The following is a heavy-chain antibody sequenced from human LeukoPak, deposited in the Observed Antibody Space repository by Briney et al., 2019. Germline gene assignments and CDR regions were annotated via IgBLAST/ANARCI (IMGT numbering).Heavy chain of an antibody. Sequence: SETLSLTCAVSGGSISSSNWWSWVRQPPGKGLEWIGEIYHSGSTNYNPSLKSRVIISVDTSKNQFSLNLSPVIAADTAVYYCARVGVDYSGNIIKYYFDYWGQGTLVTVSS. CDR2: IYHSGST. D-gene: IGHD4-23*01. J-gene: IGHJ4*02. V-gene: IGHV4-4*02. CDR3: ARVGVDYSGNIIKYYFDY. CDR1: GGSISSSNW.